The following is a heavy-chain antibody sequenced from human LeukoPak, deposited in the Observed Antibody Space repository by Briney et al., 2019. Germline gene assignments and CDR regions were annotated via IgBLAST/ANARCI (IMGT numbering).Heavy chain of an antibody. CDR3: ARDCLSVYFDCDAYYFDY. CDR1: GYTFTGYY. J-gene: IGHJ4*02. Sequence: ASVKVSCKASGYTFTGYYMHWVRQAPGQGLEWMGWINPNSGGTNYAQKFQGRVTMTRDTSISTAYMELSRLRSDDTAVYYCARDCLSVYFDCDAYYFDYWGQGTLVTVSS. D-gene: IGHD3-9*01. CDR2: INPNSGGT. V-gene: IGHV1-2*02.